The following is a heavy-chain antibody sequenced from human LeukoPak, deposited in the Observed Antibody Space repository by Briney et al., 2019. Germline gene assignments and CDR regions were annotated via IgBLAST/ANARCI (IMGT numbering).Heavy chain of an antibody. Sequence: SETLSLTCTVSGGSISSYYWSWIRQPAGQGLEWIGRIYTSGSTNYIPSLKSRVTMSVDTSKNQFSLNLSSVTAADTAVYYCARDVGYSSGWAFDCWGQGTLVTVSS. CDR1: GGSISSYY. V-gene: IGHV4-4*07. J-gene: IGHJ4*02. CDR2: IYTSGST. D-gene: IGHD6-19*01. CDR3: ARDVGYSSGWAFDC.